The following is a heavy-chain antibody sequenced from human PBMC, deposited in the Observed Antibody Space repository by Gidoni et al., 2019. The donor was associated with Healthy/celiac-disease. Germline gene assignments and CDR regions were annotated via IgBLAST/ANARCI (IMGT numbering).Heavy chain of an antibody. CDR3: ARIRGSSPDY. V-gene: IGHV2-70*15. Sequence: QVTLRESGPALVKPTQTLTLTCPFSGFSLSTSGMCVSWIRQPPGKALEWLARIDWDDDKYYSTSLKTRLTISNDTSKNQVVLTMTNMDRVDTATYYCARIRGSSPDYWGQGTLVTVSS. CDR1: GFSLSTSGMC. J-gene: IGHJ4*02. CDR2: IDWDDDK. D-gene: IGHD1-26*01.